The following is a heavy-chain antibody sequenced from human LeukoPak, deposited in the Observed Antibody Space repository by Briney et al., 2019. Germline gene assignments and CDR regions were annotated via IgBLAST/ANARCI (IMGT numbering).Heavy chain of an antibody. D-gene: IGHD3-9*01. CDR3: ARAGGGGDYDILTGYLRAYYFDY. J-gene: IGHJ4*02. V-gene: IGHV1-2*02. CDR2: INPNSGGT. CDR1: GYTFTGYY. Sequence: GASVKVSCKASGYTFTGYYMHWVRQAPGQGLEWMGWINPNSGGTNYAQKFQGRVTMTRDTSISTAYMELSRLRSDDTAVYYCARAGGGGDYDILTGYLRAYYFDYWGQGTLVTVSS.